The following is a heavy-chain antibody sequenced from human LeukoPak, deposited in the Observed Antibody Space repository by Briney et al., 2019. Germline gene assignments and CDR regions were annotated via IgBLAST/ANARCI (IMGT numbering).Heavy chain of an antibody. J-gene: IGHJ3*02. CDR1: GYPFSSYD. CDR3: ARGTIYCSRTTCQDAFDI. V-gene: IGHV1-8*01. Sequence: GASVKVSCKASGYPFSSYDINWVRQATGQGPEWMGWMNPNSGDTGYAQKFQGRVIMTRDTSIGTAYMDLSSLRSEDTAVYYCARGTIYCSRTTCQDAFDIWGQGTMVTVSS. CDR2: MNPNSGDT. D-gene: IGHD2-2*01.